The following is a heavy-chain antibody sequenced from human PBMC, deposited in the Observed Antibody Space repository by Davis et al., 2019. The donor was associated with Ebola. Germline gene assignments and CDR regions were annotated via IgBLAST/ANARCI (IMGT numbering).Heavy chain of an antibody. Sequence: PGGSLRLSCAASGFTFSNYGMHWVRQAPGKGLEWLTVVSYDGTNKYYVASVKGRFTISRDNSNNTLYLQMNSLRAEDTAVYYCARSESGSSAFDPWGQGTLVTVSS. V-gene: IGHV3-30*03. CDR3: ARSESGSSAFDP. CDR1: GFTFSNYG. D-gene: IGHD6-13*01. J-gene: IGHJ5*02. CDR2: VSYDGTNK.